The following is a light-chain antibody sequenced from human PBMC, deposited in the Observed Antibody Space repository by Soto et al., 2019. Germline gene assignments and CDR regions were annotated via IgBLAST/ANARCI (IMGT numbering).Light chain of an antibody. Sequence: DIQMTQSPSTLSASVGDRVTITCRASQSISSWLVWYQQKPGKAPKPLIYKASTLESGVPSRFSGSGSGTEFTLTINSLQPDDFATYSCQQYNSYSWTFGQGTKVEI. CDR2: KAS. J-gene: IGKJ1*01. CDR3: QQYNSYSWT. V-gene: IGKV1-5*03. CDR1: QSISSW.